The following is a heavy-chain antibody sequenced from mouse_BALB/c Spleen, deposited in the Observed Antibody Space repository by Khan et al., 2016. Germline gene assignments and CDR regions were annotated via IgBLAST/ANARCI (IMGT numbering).Heavy chain of an antibody. D-gene: IGHD1-1*01. CDR2: IHPGIGGT. CDR1: GYTFTDYE. CDR3: IRSFWDYYGSTWYFDV. Sequence: QVQLQQPGAELVRPGTSVKLSCKALGYTFTDYEMHWVKQTPVRGLEWIGAIHPGIGGTAYNQNFRGRALLTADKSSSTAYMELSSLTPEDSAVYYCIRSFWDYYGSTWYFDVWGAGTTVTVSS. J-gene: IGHJ1*01. V-gene: IGHV1-15*01.